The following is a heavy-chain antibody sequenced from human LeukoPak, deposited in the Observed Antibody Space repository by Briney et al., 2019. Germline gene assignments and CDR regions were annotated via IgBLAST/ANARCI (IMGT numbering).Heavy chain of an antibody. CDR1: SGSVNNGGYY. CDR2: IDHSGTT. V-gene: IGHV4-31*03. Sequence: PSETLSLTCTVSSGSVNNGGYYWSWIRQHPRKRLEWMRNIDHSGTTNYNPSLETRVTISLDTSKNQFSLKLSSVTAADTAVYYCATHDRYCSSNTCYSPFDSWGAGILFAVSS. CDR3: ATHDRYCSSNTCYSPFDS. J-gene: IGHJ4*02. D-gene: IGHD2-2*01.